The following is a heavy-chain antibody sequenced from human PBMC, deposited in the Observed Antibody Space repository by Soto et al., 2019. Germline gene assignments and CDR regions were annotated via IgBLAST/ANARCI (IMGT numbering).Heavy chain of an antibody. Sequence: QVQLMESGGGVVQPGRSLRLSCEASGFTFNTYGIHWVRQAPGKGLEGVAVIWYAGSNKYYADSVKGRFTISRDNSKNTLYLQMNSLRAEDTAVYYCARGTVHFDYWGQGTLVTVSS. D-gene: IGHD4-17*01. CDR3: ARGTVHFDY. CDR2: IWYAGSNK. CDR1: GFTFNTYG. J-gene: IGHJ4*02. V-gene: IGHV3-33*01.